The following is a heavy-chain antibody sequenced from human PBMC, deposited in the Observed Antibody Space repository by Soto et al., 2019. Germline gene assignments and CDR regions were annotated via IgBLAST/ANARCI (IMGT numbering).Heavy chain of an antibody. CDR3: APYRSGWQNYFPN. CDR1: GGSISSYY. J-gene: IGHJ4*02. CDR2: IYYSGST. D-gene: IGHD6-19*01. Sequence: SETLSLTCTFSGGSISSYYWSWIRQPPGKGLEWIGSIYYSGSTYYNPSLKSRVTISVDTSKNQFSLKLSSVTAADTAVYYCAPYRSGWQNYFPNWGRGTPVTVSS. V-gene: IGHV4-59*05.